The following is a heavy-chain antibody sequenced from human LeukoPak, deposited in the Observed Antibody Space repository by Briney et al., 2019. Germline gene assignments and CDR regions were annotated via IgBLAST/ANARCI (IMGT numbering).Heavy chain of an antibody. CDR3: PKGRSNHY. J-gene: IGHJ4*02. Sequence: RAGGSLRLSCAASGFTFSVFWMGSVRQAPGKGLEWVANINQDGSENYYVDSVKGRFTISRDNAKNSLYLQMNSLRAEDTVVYSCPKGRSNHYWGQGTLVTVST. CDR2: INQDGSEN. CDR1: GFTFSVFW. V-gene: IGHV3-7*01. D-gene: IGHD3-10*01.